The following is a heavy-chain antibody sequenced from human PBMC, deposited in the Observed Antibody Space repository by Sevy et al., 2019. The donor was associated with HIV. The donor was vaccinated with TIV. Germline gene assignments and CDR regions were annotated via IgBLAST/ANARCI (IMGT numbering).Heavy chain of an antibody. Sequence: GGSLRLSCAASGFTFSTYWMTWVRQAPGRGLEWVANIKEDGSAKYYVDSVKGRFTISRDNAKNSLYLQVNNLRAEDTAVYYCARDSPGYGGYAHWGQWTLVTVSS. J-gene: IGHJ1*01. CDR2: IKEDGSAK. CDR1: GFTFSTYW. CDR3: ARDSPGYGGYAH. D-gene: IGHD5-12*01. V-gene: IGHV3-7*01.